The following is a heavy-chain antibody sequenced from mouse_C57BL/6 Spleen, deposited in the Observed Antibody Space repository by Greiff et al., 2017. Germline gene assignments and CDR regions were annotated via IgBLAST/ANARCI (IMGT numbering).Heavy chain of an antibody. D-gene: IGHD2-2*01. Sequence: QVQLQQPGAELVKPGASVKLSCKASGYTFTSYWMHWVKQRPGQGLEWIGMIHPNSGSTNYNEKFKSKATLTVDKSSSTAYMQLSSLTSEDSAVYYCASDYYGYDDWYFDVWGTVTTVTVSS. CDR2: IHPNSGST. CDR3: ASDYYGYDDWYFDV. CDR1: GYTFTSYW. V-gene: IGHV1-64*01. J-gene: IGHJ1*03.